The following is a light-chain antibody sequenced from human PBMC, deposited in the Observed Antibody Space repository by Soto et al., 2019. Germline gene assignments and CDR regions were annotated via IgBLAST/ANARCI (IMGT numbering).Light chain of an antibody. V-gene: IGKV3-15*01. CDR1: QSVSTN. Sequence: EIVMTQSPATLSVSPGESATLSCRASQSVSTNLAWYQQKPGQAPRLLIYDASTRATGVPARFSGSGSGTEFTLTINSLQSEDFAVYYCQRYNNWPLTFGGGTKVDIK. CDR2: DAS. J-gene: IGKJ4*01. CDR3: QRYNNWPLT.